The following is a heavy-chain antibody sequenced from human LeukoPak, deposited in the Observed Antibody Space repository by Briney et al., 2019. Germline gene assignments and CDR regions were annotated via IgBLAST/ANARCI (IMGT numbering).Heavy chain of an antibody. Sequence: SGTLSLTCAVSGGSISSSNWWSWVRQPPGKGLEWIGEIYHSGSTYYNPSLKSRVTISVDTSKSQFSLKLSSVTAADTAVYYCARQRGYSYGFPYYFDYWGQGTLVTVSS. V-gene: IGHV4-4*02. D-gene: IGHD5-18*01. CDR3: ARQRGYSYGFPYYFDY. CDR2: IYHSGST. CDR1: GGSISSSNW. J-gene: IGHJ4*02.